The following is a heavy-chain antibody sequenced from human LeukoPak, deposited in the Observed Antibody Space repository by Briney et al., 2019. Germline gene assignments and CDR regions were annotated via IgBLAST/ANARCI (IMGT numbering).Heavy chain of an antibody. Sequence: PGWSLRLSCVASGFCFSRYAMSWVRQAPGEGLEWVSAISGSGGSTCYADSVQGPFPISRDNSKNTLYLQMNSLRAEDTAVYYCAKANTYYYDSSGYYRPYDAFDIWGQGTMVTVSS. V-gene: IGHV3-23*01. CDR1: GFCFSRYA. J-gene: IGHJ3*02. CDR2: ISGSGGST. D-gene: IGHD3-22*01. CDR3: AKANTYYYDSSGYYRPYDAFDI.